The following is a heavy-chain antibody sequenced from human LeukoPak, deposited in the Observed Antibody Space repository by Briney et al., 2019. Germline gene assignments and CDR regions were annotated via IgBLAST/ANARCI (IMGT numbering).Heavy chain of an antibody. D-gene: IGHD3-16*02. Sequence: GGSLRLSCAASGFTFDDYAMHWVRQAPGKGLEWVSGISWNSGSIGYADSVKGRFTISRDNAKNSLYLQMNSLRAEDTALYYCAISLGELSFLDYWGQGTLVTVSS. J-gene: IGHJ4*02. CDR2: ISWNSGSI. V-gene: IGHV3-9*01. CDR1: GFTFDDYA. CDR3: AISLGELSFLDY.